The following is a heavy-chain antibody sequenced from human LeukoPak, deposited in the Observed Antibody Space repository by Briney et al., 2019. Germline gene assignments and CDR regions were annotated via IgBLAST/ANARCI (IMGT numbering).Heavy chain of an antibody. CDR1: GFTFSSYA. J-gene: IGHJ5*02. V-gene: IGHV3-30-3*01. CDR2: ISYDGSNK. Sequence: GGSLRLSCAASGFTFSSYAMHWVRQAPGKGLEWVAVISYDGSNKYYADSVKGRFTISRDNSKNTLYLQMNSLRAEDTAVYYCAKLAYCSSTSCYDAEDWFDPWGQGTLVTVSS. CDR3: AKLAYCSSTSCYDAEDWFDP. D-gene: IGHD2-2*01.